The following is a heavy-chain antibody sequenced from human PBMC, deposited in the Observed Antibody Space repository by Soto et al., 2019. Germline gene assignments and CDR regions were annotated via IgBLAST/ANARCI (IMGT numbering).Heavy chain of an antibody. Sequence: HPGGSLSLSCAASGFTFRSYGMHWVRQAPGKGLEWVAVISNDGSNKYYADSVKGRFTISRDNSKNTLYLQMNSLGAEDTAVYYCAKGASSGWSQYYFDYWGQGTLVTVSS. D-gene: IGHD6-19*01. CDR3: AKGASSGWSQYYFDY. J-gene: IGHJ4*02. CDR1: GFTFRSYG. CDR2: ISNDGSNK. V-gene: IGHV3-30*18.